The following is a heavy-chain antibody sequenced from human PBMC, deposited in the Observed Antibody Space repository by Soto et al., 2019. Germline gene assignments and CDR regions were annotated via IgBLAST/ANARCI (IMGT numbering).Heavy chain of an antibody. J-gene: IGHJ4*02. CDR3: ARDLRDYYDSSGFHGGFDY. D-gene: IGHD3-22*01. V-gene: IGHV1-46*01. CDR2: INPSGGST. Sequence: ASVKVSCKASGYTFTSYYMHWVRQAPGQGLEWMGIINPSGGSTSYAQKFQGRVTMTRDTSTSTVYMELSSLRSEEKAVYYCARDLRDYYDSSGFHGGFDYWGQ. CDR1: GYTFTSYY.